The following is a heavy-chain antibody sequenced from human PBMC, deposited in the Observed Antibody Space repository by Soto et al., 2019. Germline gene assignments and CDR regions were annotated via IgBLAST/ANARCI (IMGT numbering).Heavy chain of an antibody. D-gene: IGHD6-19*01. CDR1: GGSFSDYY. J-gene: IGHJ1*01. Sequence: PSETLSLTCAVYGGSFSDYYWSWIRQPPGKGLEWIGEINHSGSTNYNPSLKSRVTISVDTSKNQFSLKLSSVTAADTAVYYCARGSVPRRAEYFRHWARAPWSPSPQ. V-gene: IGHV4-34*01. CDR3: ARGSVPRRAEYFRH. CDR2: INHSGST.